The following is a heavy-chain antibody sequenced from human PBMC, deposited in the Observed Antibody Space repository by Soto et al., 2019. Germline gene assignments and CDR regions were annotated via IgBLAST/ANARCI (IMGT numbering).Heavy chain of an antibody. D-gene: IGHD6-13*01. V-gene: IGHV4-34*01. CDR3: ARGYRRGYSSRIYNWFDP. Sequence: TLSLTCAVYGGSFSGYYWSWIRQPPGKGLEWIGEINHSGSTNYNPSLKSRVTISVDTSKNQFSLKLSSVTAADTAVYYCARGYRRGYSSRIYNWFDPWGQGTLVTVSS. CDR2: INHSGST. J-gene: IGHJ5*02. CDR1: GGSFSGYY.